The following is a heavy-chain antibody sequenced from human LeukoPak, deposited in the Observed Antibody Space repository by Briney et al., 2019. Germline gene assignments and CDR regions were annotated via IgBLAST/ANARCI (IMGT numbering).Heavy chain of an antibody. CDR3: AREAAPGGVY. CDR2: ISYDGSNK. CDR1: GFTFSSYA. J-gene: IGHJ4*02. D-gene: IGHD2-15*01. V-gene: IGHV3-30*04. Sequence: GGSLRLSCAASGFTFSSYAMHWVRQAPGKWLEWVAVISYDGSNKYYADSVKGRFTISRDNSKNTLYLQMNSLRAEDTAVYYCAREAAPGGVYWGQGTLVTVSS.